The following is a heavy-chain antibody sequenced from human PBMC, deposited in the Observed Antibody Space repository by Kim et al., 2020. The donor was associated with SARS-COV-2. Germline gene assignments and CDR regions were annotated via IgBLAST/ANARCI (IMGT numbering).Heavy chain of an antibody. CDR1: GYTFTSYY. D-gene: IGHD1-26*01. V-gene: IGHV1-46*01. Sequence: ASVKVSCKASGYTFTSYYMHWVRQAPGQGLEWMGIINPSGGSTSYAQKFQGRVTMTRDTSTRTDYMELSSLRSEDTAVYYCARGSPVILGDPRWENPPPHDYWGQGTLVTVSS. CDR3: ARGSPVILGDPRWENPPPHDY. CDR2: INPSGGST. J-gene: IGHJ4*02.